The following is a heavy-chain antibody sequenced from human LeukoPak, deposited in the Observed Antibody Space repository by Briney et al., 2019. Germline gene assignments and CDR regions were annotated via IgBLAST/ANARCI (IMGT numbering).Heavy chain of an antibody. CDR2: INHSGST. CDR3: ARRIGVAAAGNDY. D-gene: IGHD6-13*01. V-gene: IGHV4-34*01. Sequence: SETLSLTCAVYGGSFSGYYWSWIRQPPGEGLEWIGGINHSGSTNYNPSLKSRVTISVDTSKNQFSLKLSSVTAADTAVYYCARRIGVAAAGNDYWGQGTLVTVSS. CDR1: GGSFSGYY. J-gene: IGHJ4*02.